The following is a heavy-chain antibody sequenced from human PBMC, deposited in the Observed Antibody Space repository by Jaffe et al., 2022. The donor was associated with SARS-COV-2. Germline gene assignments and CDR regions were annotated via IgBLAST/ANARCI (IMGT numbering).Heavy chain of an antibody. D-gene: IGHD5-12*01. CDR2: IYYSGST. Sequence: QVQLQESGPGLVKPSETLSLTCTVSGGSISSYYWSWIRQPPGKGLEWIGYIYYSGSTNYNPSLKSRVTISVDTSKNQFSLKLSSVTAADTAVYYCACVDIVATTIHYWGQGTLVTVSS. CDR1: GGSISSYY. CDR3: ACVDIVATTIHY. V-gene: IGHV4-59*01. J-gene: IGHJ4*02.